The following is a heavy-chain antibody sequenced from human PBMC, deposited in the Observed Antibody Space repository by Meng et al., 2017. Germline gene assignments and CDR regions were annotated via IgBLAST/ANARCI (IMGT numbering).Heavy chain of an antibody. CDR1: GYNFPDYY. CDR2: INPKSGDT. V-gene: IGHV1-2*06. D-gene: IGHD6-25*01. CDR3: ARDEDISAAGKLFGDY. Sequence: QGQLVQLGAEGKKPGASVKVFCKPSGYNFPDYYIHWVRRAPGQGLEWMGRINPKSGDTHYAQKFQARVTMTGDTSISTAYMELSGLRSDDTAMYYCARDEDISAAGKLFGDYWGQGTLVTVSS. J-gene: IGHJ4*02.